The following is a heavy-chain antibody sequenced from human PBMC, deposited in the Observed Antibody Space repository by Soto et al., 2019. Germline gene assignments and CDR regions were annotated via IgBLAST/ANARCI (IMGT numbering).Heavy chain of an antibody. D-gene: IGHD3-9*01. J-gene: IGHJ6*02. CDR3: ARTRSGYVSYYYYGMDV. V-gene: IGHV4-4*02. CDR1: GGSISSSNW. CDR2: IYHSEST. Sequence: SETLSLTCAVSGGSISSSNWWSWVRQPPGKGLERIGEIYHSESTNYNPYLKSQVTISVDKSKNQFSLKLSSVTAADTAVYYCARTRSGYVSYYYYGMDVWGQGTTVT.